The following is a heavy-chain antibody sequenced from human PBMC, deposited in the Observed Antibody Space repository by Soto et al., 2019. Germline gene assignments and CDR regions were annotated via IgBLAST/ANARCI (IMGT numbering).Heavy chain of an antibody. CDR2: SSAHNGNT. CDR3: ARDRAWCRSGYYRSFQH. CDR1: GYTFTSYG. J-gene: IGHJ1*01. Sequence: QVQLVQSGAEVKKPGASVKVSCKASGYTFTSYGISWVRQAPGQGLEWMGGSSAHNGNTNYGQKLKGRVTMTTNTYTSTDYMELRSMRTYATGVYYCARDRAWCRSGYYRSFQHLGQGTLVTVSS. D-gene: IGHD3-22*01. V-gene: IGHV1-18*01.